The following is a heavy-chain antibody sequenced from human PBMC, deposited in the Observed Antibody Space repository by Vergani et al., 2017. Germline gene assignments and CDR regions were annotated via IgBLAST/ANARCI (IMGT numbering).Heavy chain of an antibody. CDR1: GYTFTSYD. Sequence: QVQLVQSGAEVKKPGASVKVSCKASGYTFTSYDINWVRQATGQGLEWMGWMNPNSGGTNYAQKFQGRVTMTRDTSISTAYMELSRLRSDDTAVYYCAGAPNYDFWSGSLDYWGQGTLVTVSS. J-gene: IGHJ4*02. D-gene: IGHD3-3*01. CDR3: AGAPNYDFWSGSLDY. CDR2: MNPNSGGT. V-gene: IGHV1-2*02.